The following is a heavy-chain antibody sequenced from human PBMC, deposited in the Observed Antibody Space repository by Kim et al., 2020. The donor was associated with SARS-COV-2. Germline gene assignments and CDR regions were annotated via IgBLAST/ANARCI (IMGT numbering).Heavy chain of an antibody. Sequence: GGSLRLSCAASGFMFSKYAMSWVRQAPGKGLEWVSAITSGASIYYADSVKGRFTISRDNSKNTLYLQMNSLRAEDTAVYYCAKAPRLYSSGFDYWGQGTRVPVAS. V-gene: IGHV3-23*01. J-gene: IGHJ4*02. CDR3: AKAPRLYSSGFDY. CDR2: ITSGASI. CDR1: GFMFSKYA. D-gene: IGHD6-19*01.